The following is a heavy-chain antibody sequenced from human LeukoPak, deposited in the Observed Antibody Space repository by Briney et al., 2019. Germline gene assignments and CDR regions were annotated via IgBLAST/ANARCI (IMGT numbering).Heavy chain of an antibody. CDR3: ARKHRSTYYYAD. Sequence: PSETLSLTCTVSGGSISSSSYYWGWIRQPPGKGLEWIGSIYYSGSTYYNPSLKSRVTISVDTSKNQFSLKLSSVTAADTAVYYCARKHRSTYYYADWGQGTLVTVSS. V-gene: IGHV4-39*01. CDR1: GGSISSSSYY. D-gene: IGHD1-14*01. J-gene: IGHJ4*02. CDR2: IYYSGST.